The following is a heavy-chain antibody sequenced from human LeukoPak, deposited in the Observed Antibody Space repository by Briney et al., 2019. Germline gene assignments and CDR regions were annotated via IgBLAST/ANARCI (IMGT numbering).Heavy chain of an antibody. D-gene: IGHD6-19*01. CDR2: INPNGGYT. V-gene: IGHV1-46*01. Sequence: ASVTVSFKASGYSFINYHLHWVRQAPGQGLEWMGIINPNGGYTNYAQKFRGRVTLTRDTSTSTVYMDLSSQISDDTAVYYCARRIAVEDAFDVWGQGTMVTVSS. CDR1: GYSFINYH. J-gene: IGHJ3*01. CDR3: ARRIAVEDAFDV.